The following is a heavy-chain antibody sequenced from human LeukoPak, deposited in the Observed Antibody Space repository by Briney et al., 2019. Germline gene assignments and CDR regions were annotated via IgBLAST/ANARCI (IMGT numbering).Heavy chain of an antibody. Sequence: HPGGSLRLSCAASGFTFSSYSMNWVRQAPGKGLEWVSYISSSSTIYYADSVKGRFTISRDNAKNSLYLQMNSLRAEDTAVYYCAREFRKSTKNYDSSSWGQGTLVTVSS. J-gene: IGHJ4*02. V-gene: IGHV3-48*04. D-gene: IGHD3-22*01. CDR2: ISSSSTI. CDR3: AREFRKSTKNYDSSS. CDR1: GFTFSSYS.